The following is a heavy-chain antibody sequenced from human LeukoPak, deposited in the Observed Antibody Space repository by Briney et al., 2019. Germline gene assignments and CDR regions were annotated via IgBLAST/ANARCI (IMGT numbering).Heavy chain of an antibody. J-gene: IGHJ6*02. V-gene: IGHV3-23*01. CDR1: GFTFSSYA. Sequence: GGSLRLSCAASGFTFSSYAMSWVRQAPGKGLEWVSAISGSGGSTYYADSVKGRFTISRDNSKNTLYLQMNSLRAEDTAVYYCAKDLHYDLWSGYYYYYYGMDVWGQGTTVTVSS. CDR3: AKDLHYDLWSGYYYYYYGMDV. CDR2: ISGSGGST. D-gene: IGHD3-3*01.